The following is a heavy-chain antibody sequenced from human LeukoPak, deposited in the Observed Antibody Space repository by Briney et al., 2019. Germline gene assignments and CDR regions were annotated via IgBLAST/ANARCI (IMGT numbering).Heavy chain of an antibody. CDR3: AKFRSPQISPQFRFLEWLFDS. CDR1: GFTFSSYG. J-gene: IGHJ4*02. D-gene: IGHD3-3*01. V-gene: IGHV3-30*18. Sequence: PGGSLRLSCAASGFTFSSYGMHWVRQAPGKGLEWVAVISYDGSNKYYADSVKGRFTISRDNSRKILYLQMNTLRETDTAVYYCAKFRSPQISPQFRFLEWLFDSWGQGTLVTVSS. CDR2: ISYDGSNK.